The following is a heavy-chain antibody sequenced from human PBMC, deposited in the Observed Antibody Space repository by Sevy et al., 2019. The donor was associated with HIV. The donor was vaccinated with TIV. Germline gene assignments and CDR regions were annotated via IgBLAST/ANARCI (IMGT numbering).Heavy chain of an antibody. J-gene: IGHJ6*02. Sequence: VGSLRLSCTASGFTFSIFWMHWVRQAPGKGLVWVSHINSYGRSTTYADSVKGRFTISRDNAKNTLYLQMNSLRDEDTAVYFCARDKIYGMDVWGQGTTVTVSS. CDR2: INSYGRST. V-gene: IGHV3-74*01. CDR1: GFTFSIFW. CDR3: ARDKIYGMDV.